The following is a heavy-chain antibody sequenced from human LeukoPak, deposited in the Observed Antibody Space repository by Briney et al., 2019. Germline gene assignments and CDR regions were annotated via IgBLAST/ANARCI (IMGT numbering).Heavy chain of an antibody. V-gene: IGHV4-39*01. D-gene: IGHD3-22*01. CDR1: RGSIGNSNYY. J-gene: IGHJ4*02. CDR2: IYYSGST. Sequence: SETLSLTCTVSRGSIGNSNYYWGWIRQPPGKGLECIGSIYYSGSTSYNPSLKSRVTISVDTSKNQFSLKLSSVTAADTAVYYCVGSSGYYLGSFDYWGQGTLVTVSS. CDR3: VGSSGYYLGSFDY.